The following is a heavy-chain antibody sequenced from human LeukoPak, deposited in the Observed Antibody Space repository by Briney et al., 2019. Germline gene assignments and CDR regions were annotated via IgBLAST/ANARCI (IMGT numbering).Heavy chain of an antibody. CDR3: ARDRVVAYYYYGMDV. D-gene: IGHD5-12*01. CDR1: GFTFSSYW. CDR2: IKQDGSEK. Sequence: GGSLRLSCAASGFTFSSYWMSWVRQAPGKGLEWVANIKQDGSEKHYVDSVKGRFTISRDNAKNSLYLQMNSLRAEDTAVYYCARDRVVAYYYYGMDVWGQGTTVTVSS. V-gene: IGHV3-7*03. J-gene: IGHJ6*02.